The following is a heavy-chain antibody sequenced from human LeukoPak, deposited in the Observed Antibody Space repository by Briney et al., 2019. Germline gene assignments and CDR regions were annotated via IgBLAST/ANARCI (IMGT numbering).Heavy chain of an antibody. CDR1: GGSISSYY. CDR2: IYYSGST. J-gene: IGHJ6*02. CDR3: ARDLGYSYGYGGMDV. V-gene: IGHV4-59*13. Sequence: SETLSLTCTVCGGSISSYYWSWMRQPPGKGRVGIGYIYYSGSTNYHPSLKSRVTISVDTSKNQFSLKLSSVTAADTAVYYCARDLGYSYGYGGMDVWGQGTTVTVSS. D-gene: IGHD5-18*01.